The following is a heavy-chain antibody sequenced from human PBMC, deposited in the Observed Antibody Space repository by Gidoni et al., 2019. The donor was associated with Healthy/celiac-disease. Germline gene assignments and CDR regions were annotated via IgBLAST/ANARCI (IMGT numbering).Heavy chain of an antibody. CDR3: AKKPGNYLVYYFDY. Sequence: EVQLLESGGGLVQPGGSLRLSCAASGFPFSSYAMSWVRPAPGKGLEWVSAISGSGGSTYYADSVKGRFTISRDNSKNTLYLQMNSLRAEDTAVYYCAKKPGNYLVYYFDYWGQGTLVTVSS. V-gene: IGHV3-23*01. CDR2: ISGSGGST. CDR1: GFPFSSYA. D-gene: IGHD4-4*01. J-gene: IGHJ4*02.